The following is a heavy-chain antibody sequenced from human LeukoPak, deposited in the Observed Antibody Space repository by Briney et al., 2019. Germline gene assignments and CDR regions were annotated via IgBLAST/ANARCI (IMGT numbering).Heavy chain of an antibody. D-gene: IGHD3-22*01. Sequence: PSETLSLTCAVSGFSFRTGYYWGWTRQPPGKGLEWIGTVYHSTRTYYSPSLKGQVSISVDTAKNQFSLKLTSVTAADTAVYYCARVGRGYYRNPFDYWGQGILVTVSS. CDR2: VYHSTRT. CDR3: ARVGRGYYRNPFDY. CDR1: GFSFRTGYY. J-gene: IGHJ4*02. V-gene: IGHV4-38-2*01.